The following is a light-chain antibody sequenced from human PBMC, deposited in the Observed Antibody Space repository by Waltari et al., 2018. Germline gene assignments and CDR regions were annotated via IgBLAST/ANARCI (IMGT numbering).Light chain of an antibody. CDR2: DAS. J-gene: IGKJ2*01. CDR3: QQYNYWPPAYS. Sequence: EIVMTQSPATLSMSPGERATLSCRASRYVGTSLAWYQHKPGQAPRLLLYDASARATGIPARFSGSGFGTEFTLTLSSLQSEDFVVYYCQQYNYWPPAYSFGQGTKLEIK. V-gene: IGKV3-15*01. CDR1: RYVGTS.